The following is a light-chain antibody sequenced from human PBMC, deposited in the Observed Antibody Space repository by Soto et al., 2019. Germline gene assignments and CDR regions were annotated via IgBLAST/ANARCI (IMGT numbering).Light chain of an antibody. Sequence: QSALTQPPSASGSPGQSVIISCTGTSSDVGGYNFVSWFQQHPDKAPKLMIYEVTKRPSGVPDRFSGSKSGNTASLTVSGLQAEDEADYYCISYAAGNNYLVFGGGTKLTVL. V-gene: IGLV2-8*01. J-gene: IGLJ2*01. CDR3: ISYAAGNNYLV. CDR1: SSDVGGYNF. CDR2: EVT.